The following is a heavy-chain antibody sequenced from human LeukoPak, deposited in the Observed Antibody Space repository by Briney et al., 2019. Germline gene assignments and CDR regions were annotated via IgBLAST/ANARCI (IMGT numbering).Heavy chain of an antibody. J-gene: IGHJ3*02. CDR2: ISSSSSYI. CDR1: GFTFSSYR. CDR3: ARDITMIVVAPDAFDI. V-gene: IGHV3-21*01. Sequence: KPGGSLRLSCAASGFTFSSYRMNWVRQAPGKGLEWVSSISSSSSYIYYADSVKGRFTISRDNAKNSLYLQMNSLRAEDTAVYYCARDITMIVVAPDAFDIWGQGTMVTVSS. D-gene: IGHD3-22*01.